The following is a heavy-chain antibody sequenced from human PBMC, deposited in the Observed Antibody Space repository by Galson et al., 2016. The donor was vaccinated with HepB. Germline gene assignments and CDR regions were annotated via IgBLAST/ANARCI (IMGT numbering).Heavy chain of an antibody. CDR3: ARGSGSTYGLGWDYYSGMDV. CDR1: GGTFSSFG. V-gene: IGHV1-69*13. D-gene: IGHD5-18*01. Sequence: SVKVSCKASGGTFSSFGISWVRQAPGQGLEWMGGIIPIFGTANYVQKFQGRVTITADDSTSTAYMELRSLRSEDTAVYYCARGSGSTYGLGWDYYSGMDVWGQGTTVTVSS. J-gene: IGHJ6*02. CDR2: IIPIFGTA.